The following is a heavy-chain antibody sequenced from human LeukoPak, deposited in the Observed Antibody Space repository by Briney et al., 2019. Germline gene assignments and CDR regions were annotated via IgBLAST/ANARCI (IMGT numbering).Heavy chain of an antibody. D-gene: IGHD2-15*01. CDR1: GCTFTSYD. CDR2: MNPNSGNT. CDR3: ASGLHHYYYYGMDV. Sequence: ASVKVSCKASGCTFTSYDINWVRQATGQGLEWMGWMNPNSGNTGYAQKFQGRVTMTRNTSISTAYMELSSLRSEDTAVYYCASGLHHYYYYGMDVWGQGTTVTVSS. V-gene: IGHV1-8*01. J-gene: IGHJ6*02.